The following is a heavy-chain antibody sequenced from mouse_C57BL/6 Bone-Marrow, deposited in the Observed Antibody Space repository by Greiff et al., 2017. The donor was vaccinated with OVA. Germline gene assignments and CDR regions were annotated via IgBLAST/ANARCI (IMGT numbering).Heavy chain of an antibody. V-gene: IGHV1-26*01. CDR2: INPNNGGT. J-gene: IGHJ4*01. CDR1: GYTFTDYY. CDR3: ARGGNGWVYYAMDY. D-gene: IGHD2-1*01. Sequence: EVQLQQSGPELVKPGASVKISCKASGYTFTDYYMNWVKQSHGKSLEWIGDINPNNGGTSYNQKFKGKATLTVDKSSSTAYMELRSLTSEDSAVYYCARGGNGWVYYAMDYWGQGTSVTVSS.